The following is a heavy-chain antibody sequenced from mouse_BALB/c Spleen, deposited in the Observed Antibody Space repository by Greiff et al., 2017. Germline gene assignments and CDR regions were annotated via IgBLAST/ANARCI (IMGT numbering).Heavy chain of an antibody. CDR3: ARDDGNYLGYYAMDY. CDR1: GYTFTDYA. Sequence: QVQLKQSGAELVRPGVSVKISCKGSGYTFTDYAMHWVKQSHAKSLEWIGVISTYYGDASYNQKFKGKATMTVDKSSSTAYMELARLTSEDSAIYYCARDDGNYLGYYAMDYWGQGTSVTVSS. CDR2: ISTYYGDA. D-gene: IGHD2-1*01. J-gene: IGHJ4*01. V-gene: IGHV1S137*01.